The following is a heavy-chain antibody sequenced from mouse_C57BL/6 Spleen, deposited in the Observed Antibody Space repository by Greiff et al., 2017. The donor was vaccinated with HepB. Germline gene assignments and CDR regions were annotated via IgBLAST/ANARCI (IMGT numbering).Heavy chain of an antibody. Sequence: EVKLVESEGGLVQPGSSMKLSCTASGFTFSDYYMAWVRQVPEKGLEWVANINYDGSSTYYLDSLKSRFIISRDNAKNILYLQMSSLKSEDTATYYCAREGGSSSYYFDYWGQGTTLTVSS. CDR3: AREGGSSSYYFDY. CDR1: GFTFSDYY. CDR2: INYDGSST. D-gene: IGHD1-1*01. V-gene: IGHV5-16*01. J-gene: IGHJ2*01.